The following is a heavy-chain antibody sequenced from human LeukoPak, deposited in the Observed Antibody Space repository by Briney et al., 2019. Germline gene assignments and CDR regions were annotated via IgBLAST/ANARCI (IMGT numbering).Heavy chain of an antibody. J-gene: IGHJ4*02. V-gene: IGHV3-21*01. CDR2: ISSSSSYI. D-gene: IGHD3-10*01. CDR3: ARGSGLLWCGEPTWDFVDY. Sequence: GGSLRLSCAASGFTFSSYSMNWVRQAPGKGLEWVSSISSSSSYIYYADSVKGRFTISRDNAKNSLYLQMNSLRAGDTAVYYCARGSGLLWCGEPTWDFVDYWGQGTLVTVSS. CDR1: GFTFSSYS.